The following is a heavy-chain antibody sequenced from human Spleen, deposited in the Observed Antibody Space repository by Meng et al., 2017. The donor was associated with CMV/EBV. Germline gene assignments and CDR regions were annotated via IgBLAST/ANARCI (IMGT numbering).Heavy chain of an antibody. V-gene: IGHV3-30*02. J-gene: IGHJ6*02. CDR3: AKDQQSPFSYYFYGMDV. Sequence: GGSLRLSCAASGFIFSSHGMHWVRQAPGKGLEWVTFIQFDGSDIFYTDSVKGRFTISRDNSKNTVHLQMNSLRAEDTAVYYCAKDQQSPFSYYFYGMDVWGQGTTVTVSS. D-gene: IGHD1/OR15-1a*01. CDR2: IQFDGSDI. CDR1: GFIFSSHG.